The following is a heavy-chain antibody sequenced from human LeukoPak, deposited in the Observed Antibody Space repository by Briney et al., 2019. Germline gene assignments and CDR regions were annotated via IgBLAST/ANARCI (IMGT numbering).Heavy chain of an antibody. CDR3: AKRQGSTVEGNWYVDY. V-gene: IGHV3-23*01. D-gene: IGHD4-23*01. CDR2: ISASGGTT. Sequence: GGSLRLSCGASGFLLTAYAMSWVRQAPGKGLEWVSTISASGGTTYYADSVKGRFTISRDNSKKTIYLQMSSLRVEDTAVYYCAKRQGSTVEGNWYVDYWGRGSLVTVSS. CDR1: GFLLTAYA. J-gene: IGHJ2*01.